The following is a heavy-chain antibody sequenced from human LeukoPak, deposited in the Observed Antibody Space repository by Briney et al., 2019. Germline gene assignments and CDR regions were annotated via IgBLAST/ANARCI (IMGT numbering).Heavy chain of an antibody. V-gene: IGHV3-30*02. J-gene: IGHJ5*02. CDR3: AKDPSSSWYMGWFDP. D-gene: IGHD6-13*01. CDR2: IRYDGSNK. Sequence: GGSLRLSCAASGFTFSSYGMHWVRQAPGKWLEWVAFIRYDGSNKYYADSVKGRFTISRDNSKNTLYLQMNSLRAEDTAVYYCAKDPSSSWYMGWFDPWGQGTLVTVSS. CDR1: GFTFSSYG.